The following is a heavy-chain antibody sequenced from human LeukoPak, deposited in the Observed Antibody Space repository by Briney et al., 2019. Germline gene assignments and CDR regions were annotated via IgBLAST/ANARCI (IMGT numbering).Heavy chain of an antibody. D-gene: IGHD2-2*01. V-gene: IGHV3-21*01. J-gene: IGHJ6*03. CDR1: GFTFSSYS. CDR2: ISSSSSYI. CDR3: ARGVGYCSSTGCYYYYYYMDV. Sequence: GGSLRLSCAASGFTFSSYSMNWVRQAPGKGLEWVSSISSSSSYIYYADSVKGRFTISRDNAKNSLYLQMNSLRAEDTAVYYCARGVGYCSSTGCYYYYYYMDVWGKGTTVTVSS.